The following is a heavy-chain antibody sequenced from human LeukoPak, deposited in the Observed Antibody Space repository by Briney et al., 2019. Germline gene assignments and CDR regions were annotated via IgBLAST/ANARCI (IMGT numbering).Heavy chain of an antibody. Sequence: GASVKVSCKASGYTFTGYYMHWVRQAPGQGLEWMGWISAYNGNANYAQKLQGRVTMTTDTSTSTAYMELRSLRSDDTAVYYCARVPSTTVVDYWGQGTLVTVSS. V-gene: IGHV1-18*04. CDR1: GYTFTGYY. CDR2: ISAYNGNA. J-gene: IGHJ4*02. CDR3: ARVPSTTVVDY. D-gene: IGHD4-23*01.